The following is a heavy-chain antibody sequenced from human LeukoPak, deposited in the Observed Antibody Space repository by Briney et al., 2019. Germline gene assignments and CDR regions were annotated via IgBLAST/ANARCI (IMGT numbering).Heavy chain of an antibody. V-gene: IGHV4-34*01. CDR1: GGSFSGYY. D-gene: IGHD2-15*01. CDR2: INHSGST. CDR3: ARGVPRDCSGGSCYSGYDY. Sequence: SETLSLTCAVYGGSFSGYYWSWIRQPPGKGLEWIGKINHSGSTNYNPSLKSRVTISVDTSKNQFSLKLSSVTAADTAVYYCARGVPRDCSGGSCYSGYDYWGQGTLVTVSS. J-gene: IGHJ4*02.